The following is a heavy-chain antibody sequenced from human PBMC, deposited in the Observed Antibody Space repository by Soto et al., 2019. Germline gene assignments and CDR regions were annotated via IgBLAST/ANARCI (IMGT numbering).Heavy chain of an antibody. CDR3: ARDRYAYGSGSTIAY. CDR2: IVPILGVP. V-gene: IGHV1-69*08. Sequence: QVQLVQSGAAVKKPGSSVKVSCKASGGTFSSYTVSWVRQAPGQGLEWMGRIVPILGVPNYAQRFQGRVTITADKGTNTANLELSSLRSEDTAVYYCARDRYAYGSGSTIAYWGQGSLVTVSS. CDR1: GGTFSSYT. D-gene: IGHD3-10*01. J-gene: IGHJ4*02.